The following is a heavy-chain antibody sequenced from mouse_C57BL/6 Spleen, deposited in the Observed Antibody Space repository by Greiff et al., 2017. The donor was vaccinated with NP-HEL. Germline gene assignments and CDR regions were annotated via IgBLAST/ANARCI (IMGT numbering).Heavy chain of an antibody. D-gene: IGHD1-2*01. CDR3: TTYGMDY. Sequence: EVQLVESGGGLVQPGGSMKLSCAASGFTFSDAWMDWVRQSPETGLEWVAEIRNKANNHATYYAESVKGRFTISRDDSKSSVYLQMNSIRAEDTGVYYCTTYGMDYWGQGTSVTVSS. CDR1: GFTFSDAW. CDR2: IRNKANNHAT. J-gene: IGHJ4*01. V-gene: IGHV6-6*01.